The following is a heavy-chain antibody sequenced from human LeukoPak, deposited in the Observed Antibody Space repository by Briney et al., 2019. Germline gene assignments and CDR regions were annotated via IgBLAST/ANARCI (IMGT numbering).Heavy chain of an antibody. D-gene: IGHD3-22*01. V-gene: IGHV3-30-3*01. CDR2: ISFDGGNQ. J-gene: IGHJ4*02. Sequence: GRSLRLSCAASGFSFNDYAMHWVRRAPGKGLEWVAVISFDGGNQYYADSVKGRFTISRDNSKKTLYLQMNSLRPEDTAVHYCTRDYDSTHFFDYWGQGTLVTVSS. CDR3: TRDYDSTHFFDY. CDR1: GFSFNDYA.